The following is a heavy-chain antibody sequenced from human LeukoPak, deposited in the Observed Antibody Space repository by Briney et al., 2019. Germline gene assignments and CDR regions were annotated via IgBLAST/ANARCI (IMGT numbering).Heavy chain of an antibody. Sequence: PGRSLRLSCAASGFTFSSYAMHWVRQAPGKGLEWVAVISYDGSNKYYADSVKGRFTISRDNSKNTLYLQMNSLRAEDTAVYYCATYCSGGSCCPLGAFDIWGQGTMVTVSS. D-gene: IGHD2-15*01. V-gene: IGHV3-30-3*01. CDR3: ATYCSGGSCCPLGAFDI. CDR1: GFTFSSYA. J-gene: IGHJ3*02. CDR2: ISYDGSNK.